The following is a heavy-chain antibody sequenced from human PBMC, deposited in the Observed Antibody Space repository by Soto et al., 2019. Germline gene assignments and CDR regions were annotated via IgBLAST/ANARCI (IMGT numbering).Heavy chain of an antibody. CDR1: GYGFTTYG. V-gene: IGHV1-18*01. Sequence: QVHLVQSGAEVKKPGASVKVSCKGSGYGFTTYGITWVRRAPGQGLEWMAWISAHNGNTNYAKKLQGRVTVTRDTSTSTAYMELRSLRSDDTAVDYCARGRYGDYWGQGALVTVSS. CDR3: ARGRYGDY. D-gene: IGHD1-1*01. J-gene: IGHJ4*02. CDR2: ISAHNGNT.